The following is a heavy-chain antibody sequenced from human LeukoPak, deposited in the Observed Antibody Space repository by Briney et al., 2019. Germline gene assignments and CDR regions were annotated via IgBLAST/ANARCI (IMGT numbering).Heavy chain of an antibody. J-gene: IGHJ4*02. CDR2: IKPDGGEN. D-gene: IGHD3-3*01. CDR3: ASGSLWSVILEY. V-gene: IGHV3-7*01. CDR1: GFTFSSYM. Sequence: GESLRLSCAASGFTFSSYMMTWLRHAPGKGREWVANIKPDGGENFYVDSVRGRFTIYRDNAKNSLYLQMNSLRAEATAVYACASGSLWSVILEYWGEGALVIVSP.